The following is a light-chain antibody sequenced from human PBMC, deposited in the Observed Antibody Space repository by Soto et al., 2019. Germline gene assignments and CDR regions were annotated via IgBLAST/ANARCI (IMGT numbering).Light chain of an antibody. CDR2: GAS. Sequence: EIVLTQSPGTLSLSPGERATLSCRASQSVGSNHLAWYEQKPGQAPRLLIYGASIRATGIPDRFSGSGSGTEFTLTISRLEPEDFAVYYCQHYDSARWTFGLGTKVDIK. CDR3: QHYDSARWT. CDR1: QSVGSNH. V-gene: IGKV3-20*01. J-gene: IGKJ1*01.